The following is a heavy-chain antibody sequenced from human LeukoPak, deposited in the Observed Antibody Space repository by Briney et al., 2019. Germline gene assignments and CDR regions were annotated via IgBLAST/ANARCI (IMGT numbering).Heavy chain of an antibody. D-gene: IGHD2-15*01. V-gene: IGHV4-59*01. J-gene: IGHJ6*03. CDR3: ARGVVVVAGYYYYYMDV. CDR1: GGSFSGYY. Sequence: PSETLSLTCAVYGGSFSGYYWSWIRQPPGKGLEWIGYIYYSGSTNYNPSLKSRVTISVDTSKNQFSLKLSSVTAADTAVYYCARGVVVVAGYYYYYMDVWGKGTTVTVSS. CDR2: IYYSGST.